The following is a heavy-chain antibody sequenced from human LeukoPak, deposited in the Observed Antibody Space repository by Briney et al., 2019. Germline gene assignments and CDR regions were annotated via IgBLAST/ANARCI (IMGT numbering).Heavy chain of an antibody. CDR3: ARMGGYSGYDFGY. CDR1: GFTFSSYG. CDR2: IWYDGSNK. Sequence: GGSPRLSCAASGFTFSSYGMHWVRQAPGKGLEWVALIWYDGSNKNYADSVKGRFTISRDNSKNTLDLQMNSLRAEDTAVYYCARMGGYSGYDFGYWGQGTLVTVSS. J-gene: IGHJ4*02. V-gene: IGHV3-33*01. D-gene: IGHD5-12*01.